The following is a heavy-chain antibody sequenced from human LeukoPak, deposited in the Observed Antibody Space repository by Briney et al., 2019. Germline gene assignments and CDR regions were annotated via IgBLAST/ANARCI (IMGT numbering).Heavy chain of an antibody. V-gene: IGHV1-8*03. CDR1: GYTFTSYD. J-gene: IGHJ4*02. CDR3: AKGGYDFWSGYSYYFDY. CDR2: MNPNSGNT. Sequence: ASVKVSCKASGYTFTSYDINWVRQATGQGLEWMGWMNPNSGNTGYAQKFQGRVTITRNTSISTAYMELSSLRSEDTAVYYCAKGGYDFWSGYSYYFDYWGQGTLVTVSS. D-gene: IGHD3-3*01.